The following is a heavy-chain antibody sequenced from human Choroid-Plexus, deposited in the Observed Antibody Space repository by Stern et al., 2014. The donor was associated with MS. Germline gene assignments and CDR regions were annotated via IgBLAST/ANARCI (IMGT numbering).Heavy chain of an antibody. Sequence: EQLVESGGGVVQPGRPLRLSCVASGFTFGSCAMHWVRQAPGKGLEWVAGVSYDGGNKYYADSVKGRFTISRDNSQNTLYMQMSSLRPEDTAVYYCAKDRQYLTYFFDHWGQGSLVTVSS. V-gene: IGHV3-30*18. J-gene: IGHJ5*02. CDR2: VSYDGGNK. D-gene: IGHD2/OR15-2a*01. CDR3: AKDRQYLTYFFDH. CDR1: GFTFGSCA.